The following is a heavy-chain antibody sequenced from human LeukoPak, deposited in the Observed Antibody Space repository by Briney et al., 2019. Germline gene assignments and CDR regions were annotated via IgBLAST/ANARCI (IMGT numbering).Heavy chain of an antibody. CDR1: GFTFSSYA. CDR2: LSGSGANT. Sequence: GGSLRLSCAASGFTFSSYAMSWVRQAPGKGLQWVSALSGSGANTYYADSVKGRFTISRDNSKNTLYLQVNSLRAEDTAVYYCAKGVGCSGGTCYSGHGMDVWGQGTTVTVSS. D-gene: IGHD2-15*01. V-gene: IGHV3-23*01. J-gene: IGHJ6*02. CDR3: AKGVGCSGGTCYSGHGMDV.